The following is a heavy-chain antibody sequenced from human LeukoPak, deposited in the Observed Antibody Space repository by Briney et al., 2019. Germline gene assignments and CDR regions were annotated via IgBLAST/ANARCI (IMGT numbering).Heavy chain of an antibody. Sequence: SETLSLTCAVSGGSIRSAGYYWRWIRQPPGKGLEWIAYIYHSGSTYYNPSLKSRVTISVDRSKNQFSLKLSSVTAADTAVYYCARVVGGYCSSTSCSNSHWFDPWGQGTLVTVSS. CDR3: ARVVGGYCSSTSCSNSHWFDP. V-gene: IGHV4-30-2*01. J-gene: IGHJ5*02. CDR2: IYHSGST. CDR1: GGSIRSAGYY. D-gene: IGHD2-2*01.